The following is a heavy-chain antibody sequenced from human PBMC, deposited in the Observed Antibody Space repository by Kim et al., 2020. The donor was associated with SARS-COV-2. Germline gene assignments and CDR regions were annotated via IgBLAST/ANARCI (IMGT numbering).Heavy chain of an antibody. CDR3: ARSGGTREFYYDPNWFDP. CDR1: GGSISSGSYY. Sequence: SETLSLTCTVSGGSISSGSYYWSWIRQPAGKGLECIGRIYTSGSTNYNPSLKSRVTISVDTSKNQFSLKLSSVTAADTAVYYCARSGGTREFYYDPNWFDPWGQGTLVTVSS. V-gene: IGHV4-61*02. CDR2: IYTSGST. D-gene: IGHD3-3*01. J-gene: IGHJ5*02.